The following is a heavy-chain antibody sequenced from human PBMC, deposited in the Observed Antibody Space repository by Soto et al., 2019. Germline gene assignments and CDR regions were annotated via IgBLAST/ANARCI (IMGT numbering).Heavy chain of an antibody. J-gene: IGHJ5*02. Sequence: SETLSLTCAVYGGSFSGYYWSWIRQPPGKGLEWIGEINHSGSTNYNPSLKSRVTISVDTSKNQFSLKLSSVTAADTAVYYCARGRAESSVVVVAANNWFDPWGQGTLVTVSS. D-gene: IGHD2-15*01. V-gene: IGHV4-34*01. CDR2: INHSGST. CDR3: ARGRAESSVVVVAANNWFDP. CDR1: GGSFSGYY.